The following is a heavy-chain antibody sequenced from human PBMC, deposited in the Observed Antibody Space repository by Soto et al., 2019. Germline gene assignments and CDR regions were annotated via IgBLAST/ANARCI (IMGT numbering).Heavy chain of an antibody. CDR3: ARARGVDS. CDR1: GFTFSNHC. Sequence: GGSLTLSCAGYGFTFSNHCMNLVRQAPGKGLEWVANIKADGSEKYYVDSVKGRFTISRDNAKSSLYLQINSLRAEDTAVYYCARARGVDSWGQGTLVTVSS. V-gene: IGHV3-7*03. J-gene: IGHJ5*01. D-gene: IGHD3-16*01. CDR2: IKADGSEK.